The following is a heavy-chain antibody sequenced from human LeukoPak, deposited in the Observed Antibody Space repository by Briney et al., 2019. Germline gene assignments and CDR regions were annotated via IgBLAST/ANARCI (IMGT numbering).Heavy chain of an antibody. Sequence: ASVKVSCKTSGSTFTGAYMHWVRQAPGQGLEWMGWVNPNSGETKIAQKFQGRVTMTRDTSIRTVYMDLGGLRSDDTAVYYCARVLFNSDYNYWGQGSLVTVSS. CDR1: GSTFTGAY. CDR3: ARVLFNSDYNY. CDR2: VNPNSGET. V-gene: IGHV1-2*02. D-gene: IGHD3-16*01. J-gene: IGHJ4*02.